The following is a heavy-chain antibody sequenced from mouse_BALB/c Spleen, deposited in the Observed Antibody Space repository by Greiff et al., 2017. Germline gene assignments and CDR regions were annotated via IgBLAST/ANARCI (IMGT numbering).Heavy chain of an antibody. Sequence: DVHLVESGGGLVQPGGSLKLSCAASGFTFSSYTMSWVRQTPEKRLEWVAYISNGGGSTYYPDTVKGRFTISRDNAKNTLYLQMSSLKSEDTAMYYCARHGGSTFYAMDYWGQGTSVTVSS. CDR1: GFTFSSYT. D-gene: IGHD1-1*01. CDR3: ARHGGSTFYAMDY. V-gene: IGHV5-12-2*01. CDR2: ISNGGGST. J-gene: IGHJ4*01.